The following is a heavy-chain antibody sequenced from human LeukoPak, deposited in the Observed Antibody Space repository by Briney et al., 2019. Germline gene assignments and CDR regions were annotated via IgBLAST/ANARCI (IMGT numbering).Heavy chain of an antibody. CDR2: ISDSSRYI. CDR1: GFTFSSYN. J-gene: IGHJ4*02. Sequence: PGGSLRLYCAASGFTFSSYNMNWVRQAPGKGLEWVSAISDSSRYIYYAGSVKGRFTISRDNTKNSLYLQINSLRAEDTAVYYCARDGMGAWYGLDYWGQGTLVTVAS. CDR3: ARDGMGAWYGLDY. D-gene: IGHD6-19*01. V-gene: IGHV3-21*01.